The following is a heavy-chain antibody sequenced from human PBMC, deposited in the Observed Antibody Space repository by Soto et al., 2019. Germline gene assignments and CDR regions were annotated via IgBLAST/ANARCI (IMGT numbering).Heavy chain of an antibody. D-gene: IGHD3-10*01. CDR3: TTDYGSGSVADYFDY. CDR1: GFTFSGSA. Sequence: PGGSLRLSCAASGFTFSGSAMHWVRQASGKGLERVGRIRSKANSYATAYAASVKGRFTISRDDSKNTAYLQMNSLKTEDTAVYYCTTDYGSGSVADYFDYWGQGTLVTVSS. CDR2: IRSKANSYAT. J-gene: IGHJ4*02. V-gene: IGHV3-73*01.